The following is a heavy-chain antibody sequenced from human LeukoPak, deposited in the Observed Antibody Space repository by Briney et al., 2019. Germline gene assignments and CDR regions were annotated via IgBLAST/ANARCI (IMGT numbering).Heavy chain of an antibody. V-gene: IGHV3-30*04. CDR3: AREGGYCSGGSCYFDAFDI. CDR2: ISYDGSNK. J-gene: IGHJ3*02. D-gene: IGHD2-15*01. Sequence: PGGSLGLSCAASGFTFSSYAMHWVRQAPGKGLEWVAVISYDGSNKYYVDSVKGRFTISRDNSKNTLYLQMNSLRAEDTAVYYCAREGGYCSGGSCYFDAFDIWGQGTMVTVSS. CDR1: GFTFSSYA.